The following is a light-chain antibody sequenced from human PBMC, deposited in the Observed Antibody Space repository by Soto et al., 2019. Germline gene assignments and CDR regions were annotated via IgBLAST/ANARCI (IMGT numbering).Light chain of an antibody. CDR3: SSYTGSSSLHV. J-gene: IGLJ1*01. V-gene: IGLV2-14*01. Sequence: QSVLNQPASVSGAPGQSITISCTGTSSDVGGYNYVSWYQQHPGKAPKLMIYDVSNRPSGVSNRFSGSKSGNTASLTISGLQAEDEADYYCSSYTGSSSLHVLRSGTKVTVL. CDR2: DVS. CDR1: SSDVGGYNY.